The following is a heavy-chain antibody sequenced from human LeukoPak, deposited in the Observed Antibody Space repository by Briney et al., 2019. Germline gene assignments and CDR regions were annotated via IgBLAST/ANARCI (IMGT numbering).Heavy chain of an antibody. CDR1: GGSISSYY. Sequence: SETLSLTCTVSGGSISSYYWSWIRHPPGKGLEWIGYIYYSGSTNYNPSLKSRVTISVDTSKNQFSLKLSSVTAADTAVYYCARGTLEMAPRRYWGQGTLVTVSS. D-gene: IGHD5-24*01. V-gene: IGHV4-59*01. CDR2: IYYSGST. J-gene: IGHJ4*02. CDR3: ARGTLEMAPRRY.